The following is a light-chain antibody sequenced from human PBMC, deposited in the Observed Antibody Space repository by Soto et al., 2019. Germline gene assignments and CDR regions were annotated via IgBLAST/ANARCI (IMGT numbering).Light chain of an antibody. CDR2: GES. V-gene: IGKV3-20*01. CDR1: QTVRNNY. J-gene: IGKJ4*01. Sequence: VLTPSPGTLSLSPGDSATLSCRASQTVRNNYLAWYQQKTGQAPRLLIYGESSRATGIPDRFSGGGSGTDLNLTISRLEPEDFAVYYCQKFSSYPLTCGGGTKVDIK. CDR3: QKFSSYPLT.